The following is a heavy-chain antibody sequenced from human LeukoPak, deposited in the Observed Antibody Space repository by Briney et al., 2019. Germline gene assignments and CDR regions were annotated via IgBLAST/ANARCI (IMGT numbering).Heavy chain of an antibody. Sequence: GXSLRXXCAASGFTFSSYAMSWVRQAPGKGLEWVSAVSGSGGSTYYADSVKGRFTISRDNSKNTLYLQMNSLRAEDTAVYYCAKPXGYGSGSFGVWGQGTLVTVSS. J-gene: IGHJ4*02. CDR2: VSGSGGST. CDR3: AKPXGYGSGSFGV. D-gene: IGHD3-10*01. V-gene: IGHV3-23*01. CDR1: GFTFSSYA.